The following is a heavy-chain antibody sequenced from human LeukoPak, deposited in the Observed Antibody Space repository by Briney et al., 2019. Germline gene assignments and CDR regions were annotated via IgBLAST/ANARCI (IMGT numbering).Heavy chain of an antibody. CDR2: IIPIFGTA. Sequence: SVKVSCKASGGTFSSYAISWVRQAPGQGLEWMGVIIPIFGTANCAQKFQGRVTITTDESTSTAYIELSSLGSEDTAVYYCARDGYCSGGSCYGRFWGQGTLVTVSS. V-gene: IGHV1-69*05. CDR3: ARDGYCSGGSCYGRF. D-gene: IGHD2-15*01. J-gene: IGHJ4*02. CDR1: GGTFSSYA.